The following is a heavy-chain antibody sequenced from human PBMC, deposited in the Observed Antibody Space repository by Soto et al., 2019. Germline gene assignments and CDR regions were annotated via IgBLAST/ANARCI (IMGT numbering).Heavy chain of an antibody. CDR1: GFSFSDYF. V-gene: IGHV1-46*01. CDR3: ARDNSQNYGTPAASSWFHP. D-gene: IGHD2-15*01. Sequence: QAQLVQSGAEVKKPGASVKVSCKASGFSFSDYFMHWVRQAPGQGLEWMGIINPSGDSRNYAQKFQGSVTITRDTSTSTVHMDLSSLRYEDTAVYYCARDNSQNYGTPAASSWFHPWGQGTPVTVSS. J-gene: IGHJ5*02. CDR2: INPSGDSR.